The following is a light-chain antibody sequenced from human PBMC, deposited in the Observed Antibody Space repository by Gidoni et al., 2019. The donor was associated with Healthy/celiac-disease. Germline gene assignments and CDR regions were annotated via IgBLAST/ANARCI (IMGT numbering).Light chain of an antibody. V-gene: IGKV4-1*01. CDR2: WAS. Sequence: DIVMTHSPDSLAVSLGERATINCKSSQSVLYSSNNKNYLAWYQQKPGQPPKLLIYWASTRESRVPDRFSGSGSGTDFTLTISSLQAEDVAVYYCQQYYSTPPFTFXPXTKVDIK. CDR1: QSVLYSSNNKNY. CDR3: QQYYSTPPFT. J-gene: IGKJ3*01.